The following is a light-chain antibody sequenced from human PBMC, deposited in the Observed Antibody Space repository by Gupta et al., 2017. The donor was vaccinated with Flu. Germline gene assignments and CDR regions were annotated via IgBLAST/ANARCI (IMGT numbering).Light chain of an antibody. CDR2: NTK. J-gene: IGLJ3*02. V-gene: IGLV8-61*01. CDR3: VLFMGSAWV. CDR1: SGSVSVDHY. Sequence: QTVVTQEPSLSVSPGGTVTLTCALTSGSVSVDHYPSWYQQTPGQTPRTLIYNTKMRSSGVPGRFAGSILGNYAALTITGAQADDECDYYCVLFMGSAWVFGGGTKLTVL.